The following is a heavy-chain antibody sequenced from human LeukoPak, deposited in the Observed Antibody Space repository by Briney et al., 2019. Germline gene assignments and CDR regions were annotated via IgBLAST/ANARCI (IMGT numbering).Heavy chain of an antibody. J-gene: IGHJ3*02. V-gene: IGHV4-39*01. Sequence: SETLSLTCTVSVGSINSASDYWGWVRQPPGKGLEWMGSIFYTGSTYYNPSLKSRFTIFVDTSKNQFSLKLSSVTAADTAVYYCARHRASDAFDIWGQGTMVTVSS. CDR2: IFYTGST. CDR1: VGSINSASDY. CDR3: ARHRASDAFDI.